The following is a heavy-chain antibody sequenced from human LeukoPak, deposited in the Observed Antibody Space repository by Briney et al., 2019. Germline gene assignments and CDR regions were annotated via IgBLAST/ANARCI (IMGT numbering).Heavy chain of an antibody. V-gene: IGHV4-30-4*08. CDR3: ARQKSGSYGLFDY. Sequence: SETLSLTCTVSGGSISSGDYYWSWIRQPPGKGLEWIGYIYYSGSTYYNPSLKSRVTISVDTSKNQFSLKLSSVTAADTAVYYCARQKSGSYGLFDYWGQGTLVTVSS. J-gene: IGHJ4*02. CDR1: GGSISSGDYY. CDR2: IYYSGST. D-gene: IGHD1-26*01.